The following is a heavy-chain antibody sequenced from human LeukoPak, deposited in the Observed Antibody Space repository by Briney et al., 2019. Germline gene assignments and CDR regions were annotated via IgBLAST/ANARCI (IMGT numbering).Heavy chain of an antibody. CDR1: GYTLTELS. J-gene: IGHJ4*02. V-gene: IGHV1-24*01. CDR2: FDPEDGET. Sequence: GASVKVSCKVSGYTLTELSMHWVRQAPGKGLEWMGGFDPEDGETIYAQKFQGRVTMTEDTSTDTAYMELRSLRSDDTAVYYCASGSGVRFLEWLPGQPTYCFDYWGQGTLVTVSS. CDR3: ASGSGVRFLEWLPGQPTYCFDY. D-gene: IGHD3-3*01.